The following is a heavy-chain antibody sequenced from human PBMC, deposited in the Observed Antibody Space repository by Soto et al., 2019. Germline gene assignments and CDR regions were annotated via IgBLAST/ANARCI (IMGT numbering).Heavy chain of an antibody. CDR1: GGTFSSYT. D-gene: IGHD4-17*01. CDR3: ARVGYGDDSDY. CDR2: IIPILGIA. J-gene: IGHJ4*02. Sequence: QVQLVQSGAEVKKPGSSVKVSCKASGGTFSSYTISWVRQAPGQGLEWIGRIIPILGIANYAQKFQGRVTITADKSTSTAYMELSSLRSEDTAVYYCARVGYGDDSDYWGQGTLVTVSS. V-gene: IGHV1-69*02.